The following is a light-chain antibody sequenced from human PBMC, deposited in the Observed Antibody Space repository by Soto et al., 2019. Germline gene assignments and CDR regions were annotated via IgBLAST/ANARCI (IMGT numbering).Light chain of an antibody. Sequence: HAVVTQEPSLTVSPGETVTLTCASSTGAVTSGHYPYWFQQKPGQAPRTLIYETSTKQSWTPARFSGSLLGGKAVLTLSGAHPGDEAEYYCLLSYPTNRVFGAGTKLTVL. J-gene: IGLJ2*01. V-gene: IGLV7-46*01. CDR1: TGAVTSGHY. CDR3: LLSYPTNRV. CDR2: ETS.